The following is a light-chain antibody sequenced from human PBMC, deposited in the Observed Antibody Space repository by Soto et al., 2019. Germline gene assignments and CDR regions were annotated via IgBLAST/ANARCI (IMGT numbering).Light chain of an antibody. V-gene: IGKV3-20*01. J-gene: IGKJ3*01. CDR2: NAS. Sequence: EIVLTQSPGTLSLSPGERATLSCRASQSVGNNYFSWFQQKPGQAPRLLIYNASNRAAGIPDRFSGSGSGSDYSLTISRLEPEDVAVYFCHQHATSPLTFGPGNKVNVK. CDR1: QSVGNNY. CDR3: HQHATSPLT.